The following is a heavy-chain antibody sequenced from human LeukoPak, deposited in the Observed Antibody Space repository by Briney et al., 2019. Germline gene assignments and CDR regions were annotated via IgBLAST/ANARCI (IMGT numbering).Heavy chain of an antibody. CDR1: GFTFSSYA. V-gene: IGHV3-23*01. CDR3: AKNPDYDVLTGTSFDY. CDR2: VSDSGSNT. Sequence: GGSLRLSCAASGFTFSSYAMSWVRQAPGKGLEWVSSVSDSGSNTYFAASVKGRFTISRDNSKNTLYPQMNSLKAEDTAVYYCAKNPDYDVLTGTSFDYWGQGALVTVSS. J-gene: IGHJ4*02. D-gene: IGHD3-9*01.